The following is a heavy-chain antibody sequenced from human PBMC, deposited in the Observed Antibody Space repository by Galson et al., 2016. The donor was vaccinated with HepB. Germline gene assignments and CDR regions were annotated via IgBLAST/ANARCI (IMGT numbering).Heavy chain of an antibody. CDR1: GFTFSSFD. J-gene: IGHJ4*02. CDR2: IGSAGDT. CDR3: ARVLRLGIDH. V-gene: IGHV3-13*01. D-gene: IGHD1-26*01. Sequence: SLRLSCAASGFTFSSFDMRWVRQGIGKGLEWVSAIGSAGDTYYPGYVKGRFTISRENAKNFLYLQMNSLRAEDTAVYYCARVLRLGIDHWGQGTLVTVSS.